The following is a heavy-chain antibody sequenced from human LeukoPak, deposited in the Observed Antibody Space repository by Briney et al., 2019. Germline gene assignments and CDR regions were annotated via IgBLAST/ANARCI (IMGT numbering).Heavy chain of an antibody. CDR2: MNPNSGNT. J-gene: IGHJ4*02. Sequence: ASVKVSCKASGYTFTSYDINWVRQATGQGLEWMGWMNPNSGNTGYAQKFQGRVTMTRNTSISTAYMELSSLRSEDTAVYYCAKVPSYYYDSSVYYYFDYWGQGTLVTVSS. D-gene: IGHD3-22*01. V-gene: IGHV1-8*01. CDR1: GYTFTSYD. CDR3: AKVPSYYYDSSVYYYFDY.